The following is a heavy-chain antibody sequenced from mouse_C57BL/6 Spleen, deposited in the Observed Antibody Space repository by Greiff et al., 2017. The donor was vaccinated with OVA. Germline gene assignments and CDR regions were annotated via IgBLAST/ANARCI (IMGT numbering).Heavy chain of an antibody. J-gene: IGHJ1*03. CDR3: ARGGGLRPYFDV. D-gene: IGHD2-4*01. CDR1: GYTFTDYY. Sequence: VQLQQSGPELVKPGASVKISCKASGYTFTDYYMNWVKQSHGKSLEWIGDINPNNGGTSYNQKFKGKATLTVDKSSSTAYMELRSLTSEDSAVYYCARGGGLRPYFDVWGTGTTVTVSS. V-gene: IGHV1-26*01. CDR2: INPNNGGT.